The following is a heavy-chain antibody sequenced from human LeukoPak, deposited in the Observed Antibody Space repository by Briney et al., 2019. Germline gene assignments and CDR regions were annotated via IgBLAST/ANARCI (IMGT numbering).Heavy chain of an antibody. J-gene: IGHJ4*02. CDR1: GYSFTSYW. Sequence: GESLKISCEGSGYSFTSYWIGWVRQMPGKGLEWVAIIYPGDSDTRYNPSFQGQVTISADKSISTAYLQWNSLKASDTAMYYCARRHKRGAYSYGVDYWGQGTLVTVSS. CDR3: ARRHKRGAYSYGVDY. CDR2: IYPGDSDT. D-gene: IGHD5-18*01. V-gene: IGHV5-51*01.